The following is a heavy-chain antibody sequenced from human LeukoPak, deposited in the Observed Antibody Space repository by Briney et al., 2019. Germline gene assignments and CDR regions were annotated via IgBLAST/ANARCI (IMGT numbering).Heavy chain of an antibody. CDR1: GFTFSYSW. CDR2: TNLDGTKR. CDR3: ATDNVAPTPFDY. V-gene: IGHV3-7*05. D-gene: IGHD2-8*01. Sequence: GGSLRLSCAAPGFTFSYSWMSWVRQAPGKGLEWVANTNLDGTKRHYVASVKGRFTISRDNARKERYLQRNSLGGTATPVYYGATDNVAPTPFDYWGQGTLVTVSS. J-gene: IGHJ4*02.